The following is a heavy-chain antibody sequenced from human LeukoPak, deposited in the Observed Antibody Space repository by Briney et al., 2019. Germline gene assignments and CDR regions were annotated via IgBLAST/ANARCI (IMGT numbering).Heavy chain of an antibody. CDR1: GYTFTGYY. V-gene: IGHV1-2*02. Sequence: GASVKVSCKAPGYTFTGYYMHWVRQAPGQGLEWMGWINPNSGGTNYAQKFQGRVTMTRDKSISTAYMELSRLRSDDTAVYYCARIITMVRGAGLGYWGQGTLVTVSS. D-gene: IGHD3-10*01. CDR3: ARIITMVRGAGLGY. CDR2: INPNSGGT. J-gene: IGHJ4*02.